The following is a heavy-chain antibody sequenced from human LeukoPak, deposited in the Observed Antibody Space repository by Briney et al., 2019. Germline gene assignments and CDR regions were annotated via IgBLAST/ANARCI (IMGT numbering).Heavy chain of an antibody. CDR3: ARLCWGTQLAGFDC. Sequence: PGGSLRLSFSASGFTFSTYWMSWVRQAPGKGLEWVANIRRDGNEIYYLDSVRVRFTISRDNAKNSLYLQMNSLRAEDTAVYYCARLCWGTQLAGFDCWGQGTLVTVSS. CDR1: GFTFSTYW. V-gene: IGHV3-7*01. CDR2: IRRDGNEI. J-gene: IGHJ4*02. D-gene: IGHD3-10*02.